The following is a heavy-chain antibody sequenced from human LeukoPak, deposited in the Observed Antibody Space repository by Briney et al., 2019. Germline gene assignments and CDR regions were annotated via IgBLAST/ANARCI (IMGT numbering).Heavy chain of an antibody. CDR2: IRSKTHTYAT. CDR3: TRHGGRDYYDSSEDAFDI. J-gene: IGHJ3*02. Sequence: GGSLRLSCAASGFTFSGSAMHWVRQASGKGLEWVGRIRSKTHTYATAYAASVKGRFTISSDDSKNTAYLQMNSLKTEDTAVYYCTRHGGRDYYDSSEDAFDIWGQGTMVTVSS. V-gene: IGHV3-73*01. D-gene: IGHD3-22*01. CDR1: GFTFSGSA.